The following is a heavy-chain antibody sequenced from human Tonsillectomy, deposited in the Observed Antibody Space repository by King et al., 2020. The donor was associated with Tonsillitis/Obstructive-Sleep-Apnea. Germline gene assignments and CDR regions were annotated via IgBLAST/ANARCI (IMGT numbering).Heavy chain of an antibody. CDR2: IYPGDSDT. D-gene: IGHD2-15*01. CDR1: GYSFTSYW. CDR3: ARPRCSGGSCYSSSIDY. Sequence: VQLVESGAEVKKPGESLKISCKGSGYSFTSYWIGWVRQMPGKGLEWMGIIYPGDSDTRYSPSFQGQVTISADKSISTAYLQWSSLKASDTAMYYCARPRCSGGSCYSSSIDYWGQGPLVTVSS. J-gene: IGHJ4*02. V-gene: IGHV5-51*01.